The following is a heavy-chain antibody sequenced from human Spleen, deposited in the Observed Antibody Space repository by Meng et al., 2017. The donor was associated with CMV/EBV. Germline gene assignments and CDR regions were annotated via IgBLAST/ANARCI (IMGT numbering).Heavy chain of an antibody. V-gene: IGHV3-53*01. Sequence: GESLKISCAASGFTVSSNYMSWVRQAPGKGLEWVSVIYSGGSTCYADSVKGRFTISRDNSKNTLYLQMNSLRAEDTAVYYCARYSSSSPNSDYWGQGTLVPSPQ. D-gene: IGHD6-6*01. CDR2: IYSGGST. CDR3: ARYSSSSPNSDY. J-gene: IGHJ4*02. CDR1: GFTVSSNY.